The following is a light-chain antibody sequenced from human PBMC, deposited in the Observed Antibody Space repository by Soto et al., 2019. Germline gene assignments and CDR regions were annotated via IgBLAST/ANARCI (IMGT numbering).Light chain of an antibody. CDR2: GVS. J-gene: IGKJ1*01. V-gene: IGKV3-20*01. CDR1: QSVGSPF. Sequence: EIVLTQSPGTLSLSPGERATLSCRASQSVGSPFLAWYQQKPGQAPRLLIYGVSTRATGIPDRFSGSWSGTDFTLSISRLEPEDFAVYYCGQFVSSPPRTFGQGTKVEIK. CDR3: GQFVSSPPRT.